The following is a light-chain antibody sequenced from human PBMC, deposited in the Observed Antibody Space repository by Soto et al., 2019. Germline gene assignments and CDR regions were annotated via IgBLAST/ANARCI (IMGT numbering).Light chain of an antibody. CDR3: QQFIDGWT. Sequence: DIQMTQSPSSLSAFVGDRVTITCRASQSISSYLNWYQQKPGKAPKLLIYAASSLQRGVPSRFSGGGSGTEFTLTISGLQPDDFATYYCQQFIDGWTFGQGTKVDIK. CDR1: QSISSY. J-gene: IGKJ1*01. V-gene: IGKV1-39*01. CDR2: AAS.